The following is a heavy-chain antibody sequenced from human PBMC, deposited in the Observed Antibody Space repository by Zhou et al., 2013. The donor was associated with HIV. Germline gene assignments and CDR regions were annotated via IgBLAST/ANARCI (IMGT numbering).Heavy chain of an antibody. J-gene: IGHJ6*02. CDR1: GGSISSHY. V-gene: IGHV4-59*11. D-gene: IGHD5-18*01. CDR2: IDYSGST. Sequence: VQLQESGPGLVKPSETLSLTCTVSGGSISSHYWSWIRQPPGKGLEWIGYIDYSGSTNYNPSLKSRVTISVDTSKNQFSLKLSSVTAADTAVYYCAMKEYSYGHRYYYYGMDVWGQGTTVTVSS. CDR3: AMKEYSYGHRYYYYGMDV.